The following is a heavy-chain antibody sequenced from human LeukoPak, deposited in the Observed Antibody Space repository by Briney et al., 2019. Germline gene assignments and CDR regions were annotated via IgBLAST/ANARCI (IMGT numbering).Heavy chain of an antibody. D-gene: IGHD1-1*01. CDR3: ARDVHIYGNAFGI. J-gene: IGHJ3*02. V-gene: IGHV4-30-2*04. CDR2: INHSGST. Sequence: LSPGKGLGWIGEINHSGSTYYNPSLKSRVTISVDTSTNQFSLKLSSVTAADTAMYYCARDVHIYGNAFGIWGQGTMVTVSS.